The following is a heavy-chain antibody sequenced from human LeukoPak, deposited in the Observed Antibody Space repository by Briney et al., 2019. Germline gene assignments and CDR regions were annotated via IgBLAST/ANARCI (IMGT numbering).Heavy chain of an antibody. CDR2: INWNGGST. D-gene: IGHD3-22*01. Sequence: GGSLRLSXAASGFTFDDYGMSWVRQAPGKGLEWVSGINWNGGSTCYADSVKGRFTISRDNAKNSLYLQMNSLRAEDTALYYCARVYYYDSSGYLDGLDYWGQGTLVTVSS. CDR1: GFTFDDYG. J-gene: IGHJ4*02. CDR3: ARVYYYDSSGYLDGLDY. V-gene: IGHV3-20*04.